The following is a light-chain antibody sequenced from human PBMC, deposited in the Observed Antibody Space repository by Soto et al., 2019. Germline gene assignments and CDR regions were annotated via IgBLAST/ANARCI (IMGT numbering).Light chain of an antibody. Sequence: QSALTQPASVSGSPGQSITISCTGTSSDVGAYNYVSWFQQHPGKAPTLIISEVSNRPSGVSNRFSGSKSGNAASLTISGLQAEDEADYFCFSFTTDWTHVFXTGTNVTVL. V-gene: IGLV2-14*01. CDR1: SSDVGAYNY. CDR2: EVS. J-gene: IGLJ1*01. CDR3: FSFTTDWTHV.